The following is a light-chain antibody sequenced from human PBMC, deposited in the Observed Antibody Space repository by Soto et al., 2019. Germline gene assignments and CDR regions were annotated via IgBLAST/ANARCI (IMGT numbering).Light chain of an antibody. J-gene: IGLJ3*02. CDR2: GNS. Sequence: QSVLTQPPSVSGAPGQRVTISCTGSSSNIGAGYDVHWYQQLPGTAPKLLIYGNSNRPSGGPDRFSGSKSGTSASLAITGLQAEHEADYYCQSYDSSLSGSVFGGGTKLTVL. CDR1: SSNIGAGYD. V-gene: IGLV1-40*01. CDR3: QSYDSSLSGSV.